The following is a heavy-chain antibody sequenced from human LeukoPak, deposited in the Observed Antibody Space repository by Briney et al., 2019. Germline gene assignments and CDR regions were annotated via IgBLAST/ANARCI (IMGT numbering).Heavy chain of an antibody. J-gene: IGHJ4*02. Sequence: GASVKVSCKASGYTFTSYGISWVRQAPGQGLEWMGRIIPIFGTANYAQKFQGRVTITTDESTSTAYMELSSLRSEDTAVYYCARDLGGDRDDYWGQGTLVTVSS. V-gene: IGHV1-69*05. D-gene: IGHD2-21*02. CDR3: ARDLGGDRDDY. CDR2: IIPIFGTA. CDR1: GYTFTSYG.